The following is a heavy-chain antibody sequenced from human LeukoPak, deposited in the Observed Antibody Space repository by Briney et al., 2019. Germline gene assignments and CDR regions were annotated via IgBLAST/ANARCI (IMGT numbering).Heavy chain of an antibody. V-gene: IGHV1-69*04. CDR1: GGTFSSYA. J-gene: IGHJ4*02. CDR2: IIPILGIA. D-gene: IGHD3-22*01. CDR3: ARDRAGEYYDSSGYPFDY. Sequence: ASVKVSCKASGGTFSSYAISCVRQAPGQGLEWMGRIIPILGIANYAQKFKGRVTITADKSTSTAYMELSSLRSEDTAVYYCARDRAGEYYDSSGYPFDYWGQGTLVTVYS.